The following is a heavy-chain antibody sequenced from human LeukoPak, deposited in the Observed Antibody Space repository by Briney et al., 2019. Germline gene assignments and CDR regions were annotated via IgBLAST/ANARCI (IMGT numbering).Heavy chain of an antibody. V-gene: IGHV4-39*07. D-gene: IGHD3-10*01. CDR2: IYYSGST. J-gene: IGHJ4*02. CDR3: ARASDDYYYGSGSYLGRIDY. Sequence: SETLSLTCTVSGGSISSSSHYWGWIRQPPGKGLEWIGTIYYSGSTYYNATLKSRATISVDTSKNQFSLKLSSVTAADTAVYYCARASDDYYYGSGSYLGRIDYWGQGTLVTVSS. CDR1: GGSISSSSHY.